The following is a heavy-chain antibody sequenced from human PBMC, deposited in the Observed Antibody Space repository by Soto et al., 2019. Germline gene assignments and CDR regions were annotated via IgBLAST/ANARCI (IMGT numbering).Heavy chain of an antibody. Sequence: ASETLSLTCTVSGGSISPYYWSWIRQPPGKGLEWIGYVYYSGNTNYNPSLESRVTISVDTSRNRFSLHLPPATGADTAVYYCARKGAAASYAHYYMDVWGRGTAVTVSS. CDR3: ARKGAAASYAHYYMDV. J-gene: IGHJ6*03. V-gene: IGHV4-59*01. CDR2: VYYSGNT. D-gene: IGHD6-13*01. CDR1: GGSISPYY.